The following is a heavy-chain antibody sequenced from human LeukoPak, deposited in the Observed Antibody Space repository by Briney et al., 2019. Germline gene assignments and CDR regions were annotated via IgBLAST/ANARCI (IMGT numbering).Heavy chain of an antibody. CDR3: ARAAAMGTPWFDP. CDR2: INPNSGGT. CDR1: GYTFTGYY. J-gene: IGHJ5*02. V-gene: IGHV1-2*02. Sequence: ASVKVSCKASGYTFTGYYMHWVRQAPGQGLEWMGWINPNSGGTNYAQKFQGRVTMTRDTSISTAYMELSRLRSDDTAVYYCARAAAMGTPWFDPWGQGTLVTVSS. D-gene: IGHD5-18*01.